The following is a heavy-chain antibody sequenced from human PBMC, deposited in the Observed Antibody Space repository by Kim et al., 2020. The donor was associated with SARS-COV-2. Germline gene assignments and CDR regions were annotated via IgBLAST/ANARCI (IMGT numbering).Heavy chain of an antibody. J-gene: IGHJ2*01. CDR3: ARGRVGFDL. D-gene: IGHD1-26*01. V-gene: IGHV7-4-1*02. Sequence: GTPTYAQGFTGRFVFSLDPSVSTAFLQISSLKADDTAVYYCARGRVGFDLWGRGTLVTVSS. CDR2: GTP.